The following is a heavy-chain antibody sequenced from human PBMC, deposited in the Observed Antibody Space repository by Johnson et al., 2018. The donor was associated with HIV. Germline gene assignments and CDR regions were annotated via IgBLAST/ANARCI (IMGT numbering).Heavy chain of an antibody. J-gene: IGHJ3*02. CDR2: ISYDGSNK. V-gene: IGHV3-30*04. D-gene: IGHD6-13*01. Sequence: QVLLVESGGGVVQPGRSLRLSCAASGFTFSSYAMHWVRQAPGKGLAWVAVISYDGSNKYYADSVKGRFTISRDNSKNTLYLQMNSLRAEDTAVYYCARELGYSSSNDAFDIWGQGTMVTVSS. CDR1: GFTFSSYA. CDR3: ARELGYSSSNDAFDI.